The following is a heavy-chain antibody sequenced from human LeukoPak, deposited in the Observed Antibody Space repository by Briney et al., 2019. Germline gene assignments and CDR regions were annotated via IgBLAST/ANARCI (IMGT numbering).Heavy chain of an antibody. D-gene: IGHD5-18*01. J-gene: IGHJ4*02. CDR2: ISYDGSNK. CDR1: GFTFSSYA. CDR3: AKGLGYSYNYPFDY. V-gene: IGHV3-30-3*01. Sequence: PGGSLRLSCAASGFTFSSYAMHWVRQAPGKGLEWVAVISYDGSNKYYADSVKGRFTISRDSSRNTLFLQMNSLRAEDTAAYFCAKGLGYSYNYPFDYWGQGTLVTVSS.